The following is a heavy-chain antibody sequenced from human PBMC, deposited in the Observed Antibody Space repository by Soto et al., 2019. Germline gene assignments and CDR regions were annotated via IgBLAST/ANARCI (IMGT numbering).Heavy chain of an antibody. D-gene: IGHD6-6*01. Sequence: QVQLQESGPGLVKPSQTLSLTCNVSGESISSGGYYWSWIRHHPGKGLEWIGYIYDTESAYYNPSLKSRFTSSMDTSKNQFAMRLSSVTAADTAVYYCARASSSSSAADYWGQGILATVSS. CDR1: GESISSGGYY. CDR2: IYDTESA. J-gene: IGHJ4*02. V-gene: IGHV4-31*03. CDR3: ARASSSSSAADY.